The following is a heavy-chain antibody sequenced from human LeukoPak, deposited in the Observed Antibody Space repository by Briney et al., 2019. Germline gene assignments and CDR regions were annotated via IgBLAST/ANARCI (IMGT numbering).Heavy chain of an antibody. D-gene: IGHD3-22*01. J-gene: IGHJ1*01. V-gene: IGHV4-4*07. CDR2: IYTSGNT. Sequence: SETLSLTCSVSGASISSYYWSWIRQPAGKGLEWIGRIYTSGNTNYNPSLKSRVTMSVDTSNNQFSLKLTSVTAADTAVYYCANAPYYYDSKLAEFFQHWGQGTLVTVSS. CDR1: GASISSYY. CDR3: ANAPYYYDSKLAEFFQH.